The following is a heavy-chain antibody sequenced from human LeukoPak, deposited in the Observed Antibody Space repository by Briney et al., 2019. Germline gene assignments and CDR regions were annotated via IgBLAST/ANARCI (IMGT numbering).Heavy chain of an antibody. CDR1: GYSFTSYW. V-gene: IGHV5-10-1*01. J-gene: IGHJ4*02. CDR3: ATLGEYCSGGSCYPPY. Sequence: GESLKISCKGSGYSFTSYWISWVRQMPGKGLEWMGRIDPSDSYTNYSPSFQGHVTISADKSTSTAYLQWSSLKASDTAMYYCATLGEYCSGGSCYPPYWGQGTLVTVSS. CDR2: IDPSDSYT. D-gene: IGHD2-15*01.